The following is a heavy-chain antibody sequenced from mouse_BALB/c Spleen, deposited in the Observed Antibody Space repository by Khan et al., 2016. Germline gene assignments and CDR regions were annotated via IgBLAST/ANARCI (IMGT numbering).Heavy chain of an antibody. Sequence: EVQLQESGPSLVKPSQTLSLTCSVTGDSITSGYWNWIRKFPGNKLEYMGYISYSGSTYYNPYLKSRISITRDTSKNQYYLQLNSVTTEDTATYYCARYYYGSSYYFDYWGQGTTLTVSS. CDR2: ISYSGST. D-gene: IGHD1-1*01. J-gene: IGHJ2*01. V-gene: IGHV3-8*02. CDR3: ARYYYGSSYYFDY. CDR1: GDSITSGY.